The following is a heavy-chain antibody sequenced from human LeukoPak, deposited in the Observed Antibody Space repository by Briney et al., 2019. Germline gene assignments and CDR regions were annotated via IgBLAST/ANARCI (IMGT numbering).Heavy chain of an antibody. CDR1: GYSISSGNY. V-gene: IGHV4-38-2*02. Sequence: SETLSLTCSVSGYSISSGNYWGWIRLPPGNGLQWIGSIYHSGSTYYNPSLKSRVTISVDTSKNQFSLKLSSVTAADTALYYCARAGRWEGRPHAFDIWGQGTMVTVSS. J-gene: IGHJ3*02. D-gene: IGHD1-26*01. CDR2: IYHSGST. CDR3: ARAGRWEGRPHAFDI.